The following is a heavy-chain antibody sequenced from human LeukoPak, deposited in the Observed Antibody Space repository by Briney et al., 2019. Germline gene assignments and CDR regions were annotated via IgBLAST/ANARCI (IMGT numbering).Heavy chain of an antibody. V-gene: IGHV3-30*18. Sequence: GGSLRLSCAASGFTFSSYGMHWVRQAPGKGLEWVAVISYDGSNKYYADSVKGRFTISRDNSKNTLYLQMNSLRAEDTAVYYCAKPYDTYYYDSSGYFVGWYFDYWGQGTLVTVSS. CDR3: AKPYDTYYYDSSGYFVGWYFDY. CDR1: GFTFSSYG. J-gene: IGHJ4*02. D-gene: IGHD3-22*01. CDR2: ISYDGSNK.